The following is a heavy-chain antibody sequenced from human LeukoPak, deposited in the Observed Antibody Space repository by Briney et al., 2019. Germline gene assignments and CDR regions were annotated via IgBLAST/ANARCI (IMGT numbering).Heavy chain of an antibody. CDR3: ARLDYYDSSGSLGYFQH. V-gene: IGHV4-59*08. J-gene: IGHJ1*01. CDR1: GGSISSYY. Sequence: PSETLSLTCTVSGGSISSYYWSWIRQPPGKGLEWIGYIYYSGSTNYNPSLKSQVTISVDTSKNQFSLKLSSVTAADTAVYYCARLDYYDSSGSLGYFQHWGQGTLVTVSS. CDR2: IYYSGST. D-gene: IGHD3-22*01.